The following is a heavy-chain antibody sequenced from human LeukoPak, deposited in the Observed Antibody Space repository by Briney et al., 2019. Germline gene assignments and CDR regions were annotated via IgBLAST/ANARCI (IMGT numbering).Heavy chain of an antibody. J-gene: IGHJ4*02. V-gene: IGHV3-21*01. Sequence: GGSLRLSCAASGFTFNTYTMNWVRQAPGKGLEWVSSISSDSSYIYYADAVQGRFTVSRDNAKYSLYLQMNSLRAEDTAVYYCVRGSYGAYDYWGQGSLVTVSS. D-gene: IGHD4-17*01. CDR2: ISSDSSYI. CDR3: VRGSYGAYDY. CDR1: GFTFNTYT.